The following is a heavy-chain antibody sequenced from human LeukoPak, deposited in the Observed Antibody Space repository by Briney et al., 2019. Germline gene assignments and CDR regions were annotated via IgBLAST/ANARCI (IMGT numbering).Heavy chain of an antibody. Sequence: GGSLRLSCAASGFIFSNAWMNWVRQAPGKGREWVGRIKSKADGGTTDYAAPVKCRLTISRDDSKNTLYLQMSSLKTEDTAVYYCTTVLKVASRLFPPYWGQGTLVTVSS. D-gene: IGHD6-6*01. CDR3: TTVLKVASRLFPPY. J-gene: IGHJ4*02. CDR2: IKSKADGGTT. V-gene: IGHV3-15*01. CDR1: GFIFSNAW.